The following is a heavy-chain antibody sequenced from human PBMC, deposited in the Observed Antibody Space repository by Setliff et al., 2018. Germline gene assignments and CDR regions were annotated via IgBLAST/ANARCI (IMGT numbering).Heavy chain of an antibody. CDR2: LFDGGSA. CDR3: ARDPHYDPTYSLPGHAFDF. J-gene: IGHJ3*01. Sequence: TLSLTCAVSGYSISNGFYWGWIRQSPVKGLEWIGSLFDGGSAYYSPSLKSRASISLGASKNQFALKLTSATAADTAVYYCARDPHYDPTYSLPGHAFDFWGQGIMVTVSS. D-gene: IGHD3-22*01. V-gene: IGHV4-38-2*02. CDR1: GYSISNGFY.